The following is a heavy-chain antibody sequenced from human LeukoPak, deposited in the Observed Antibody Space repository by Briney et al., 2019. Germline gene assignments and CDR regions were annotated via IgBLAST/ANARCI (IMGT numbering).Heavy chain of an antibody. V-gene: IGHV5-51*01. D-gene: IGHD3/OR15-3a*01. J-gene: IGHJ4*02. Sequence: GESLKISCKGSEYSFTNYWIGWVRQMPGKGLEWMAVIDPIDSDARYSPSFQGQVTLSVDKSITTAYLQWNNLKASDSATYYCGRLDTSMIYYFDYWGQGTLVTVSS. CDR1: EYSFTNYW. CDR2: IDPIDSDA. CDR3: GRLDTSMIYYFDY.